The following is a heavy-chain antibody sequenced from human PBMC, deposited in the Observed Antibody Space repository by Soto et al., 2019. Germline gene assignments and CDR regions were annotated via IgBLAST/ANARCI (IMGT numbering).Heavy chain of an antibody. CDR2: FIPMFNRP. CDR3: ARGQFHHVSNDYYALVV. CDR1: GGTFSSYA. J-gene: IGHJ6*02. V-gene: IGHV1-69*01. Sequence: QVPLVQSGAEVKKPGSSVKVSCKASGGTFSSYAISWVRQAPGQGLEWMGGFIPMFNRPHSARKFQGRVTITADESTSTAYMDLSRLRSEDTAVYYCARGQFHHVSNDYYALVVWGQGTRVTVSS.